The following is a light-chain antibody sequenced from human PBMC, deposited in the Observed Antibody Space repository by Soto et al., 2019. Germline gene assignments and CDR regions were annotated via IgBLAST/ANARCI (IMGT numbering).Light chain of an antibody. J-gene: IGKJ2*01. CDR3: QQYNNWPQRT. CDR2: GAS. CDR1: QSISNS. Sequence: EIVMKQSPASLSVSPGETATLSCRASQSISNSLAWYQQKPGQAPSLLIYGASTRATGIPARFSGSGSGTEFTLTISSLQYEDSALYYCQQYNNWPQRTFGQGTKLEI. V-gene: IGKV3-15*01.